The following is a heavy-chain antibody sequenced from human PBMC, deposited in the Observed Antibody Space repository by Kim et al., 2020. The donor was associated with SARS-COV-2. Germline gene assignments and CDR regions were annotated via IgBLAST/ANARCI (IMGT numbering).Heavy chain of an antibody. CDR1: GFTFSSYG. V-gene: IGHV3-33*01. CDR3: ARNGGQWELPYYYYYGMDV. Sequence: GGSLRLSCAASGFTFSSYGMHWVRQAPGKGLEWVAVIWYDGSNKYYADSVKGRFTISRDNSKNTLYLQMNSLRAEDTAVYYCARNGGQWELPYYYYYGMDVWGQGTTVTVSS. CDR2: IWYDGSNK. D-gene: IGHD1-26*01. J-gene: IGHJ6*02.